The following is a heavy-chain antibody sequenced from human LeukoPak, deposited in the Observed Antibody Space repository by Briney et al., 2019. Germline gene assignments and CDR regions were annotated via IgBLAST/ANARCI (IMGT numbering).Heavy chain of an antibody. CDR1: GGSFSGYY. J-gene: IGHJ4*02. D-gene: IGHD6-6*01. CDR3: ARDRRSSSSVDC. CDR2: INHSGST. Sequence: SETLSLTCAVYGGSFSGYYWSWIRQPPGKGLEWIGEINHSGSTHYNPSLKSRVTISVDTSKNQFSLKLSSVTAADTAVYYCARDRRSSSSVDCWGQGTLVTVSS. V-gene: IGHV4-34*01.